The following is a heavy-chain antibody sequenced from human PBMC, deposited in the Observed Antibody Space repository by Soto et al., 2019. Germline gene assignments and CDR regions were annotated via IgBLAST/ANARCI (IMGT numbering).Heavy chain of an antibody. CDR3: VKDRDSNSWPSRDV. Sequence: GTSAEVSCKTSCYSFTRNGISWVRQAPGQGLEWMGWISPKSGSIKYAQKFQGRVIMTTDTSTSTAYMELRSLRSDDTAVYYCVKDRDSNSWPSRDVWGPGTTVTVSS. CDR2: ISPKSGSI. J-gene: IGHJ6*02. CDR1: CYSFTRNG. D-gene: IGHD3-22*01. V-gene: IGHV1-18*04.